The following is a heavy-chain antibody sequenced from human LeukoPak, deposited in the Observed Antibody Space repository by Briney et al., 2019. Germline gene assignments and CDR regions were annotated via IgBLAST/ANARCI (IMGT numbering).Heavy chain of an antibody. J-gene: IGHJ6*02. CDR2: INHNGNVN. V-gene: IGHV3-7*03. D-gene: IGHD3-16*01. Sequence: GGSLRLSCAASGFTVSSTYMSWARQAPGKGLEWVASINHNGNVNYYVDSVKGRFTISRDNAKNSLYLQMSNLRAEDTAVYFCARGGGLDVWGQGATVTVSS. CDR1: GFTVSSTY. CDR3: ARGGGLDV.